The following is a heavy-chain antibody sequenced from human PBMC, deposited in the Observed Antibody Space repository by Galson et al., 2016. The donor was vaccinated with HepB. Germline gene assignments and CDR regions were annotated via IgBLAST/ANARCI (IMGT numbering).Heavy chain of an antibody. CDR1: EFSFRSYS. Sequence: SLRLSCAASEFSFRSYSMNWVRQAPGKGLEWLSSITAGGNTIYYADSVKGRFTISRDNAKSLLYLQMNSLRDDDTAVYFCARAGVAYETSGYFYGQLDYWGQGTLVIVSS. CDR2: ITAGGNTI. D-gene: IGHD3-22*01. J-gene: IGHJ4*02. CDR3: ARAGVAYETSGYFYGQLDY. V-gene: IGHV3-48*02.